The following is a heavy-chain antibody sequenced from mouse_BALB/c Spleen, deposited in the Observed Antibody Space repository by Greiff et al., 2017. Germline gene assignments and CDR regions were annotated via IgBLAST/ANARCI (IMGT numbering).Heavy chain of an antibody. J-gene: IGHJ4*01. CDR1: GFTFSSFG. V-gene: IGHV5-17*02. D-gene: IGHD1-1*01. CDR2: ISSGSSTI. Sequence: EVQLVESGGGLVQPGGSRKLSCAASGFTFSSFGMHWVRQAPEKGLEWVAYISSGSSTIYYADTVKGRFTISRDNPKYTLFLQMTSLRSGDTAMYYCARFYGSSYAMDCWGQGTSVTVSS. CDR3: ARFYGSSYAMDC.